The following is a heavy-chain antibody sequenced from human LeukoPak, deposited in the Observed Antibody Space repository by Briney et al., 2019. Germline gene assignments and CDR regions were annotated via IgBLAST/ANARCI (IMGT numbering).Heavy chain of an antibody. V-gene: IGHV1-2*02. CDR3: ARDPADSSGYYRTLGGY. CDR1: GYTFTGYY. J-gene: IGHJ4*02. D-gene: IGHD3-22*01. CDR2: INPNSGGT. Sequence: GASVKVSCKASGYTFTGYYMHWVRQAPGQGLEWMGWINPNSGGTNYAQKFQGRVTMTRDTSISTAYMELSRLRSDDTAVYYCARDPADSSGYYRTLGGYWGQGTLVTVSS.